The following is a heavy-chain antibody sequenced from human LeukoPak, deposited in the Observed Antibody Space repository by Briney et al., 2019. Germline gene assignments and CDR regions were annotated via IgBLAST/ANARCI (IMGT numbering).Heavy chain of an antibody. J-gene: IGHJ4*02. Sequence: ASVKVSCKASGGTFSSYAISWVRQAPGQGLEWMGGIIPIFTTANYAQKFQGRVTITADESTSTAYMDLSSLRSEDVAVYYCARDVSVATYYFDYWGQGTLVTVSS. V-gene: IGHV1-69*13. CDR1: GGTFSSYA. CDR2: IIPIFTTA. CDR3: ARDVSVATYYFDY. D-gene: IGHD5-12*01.